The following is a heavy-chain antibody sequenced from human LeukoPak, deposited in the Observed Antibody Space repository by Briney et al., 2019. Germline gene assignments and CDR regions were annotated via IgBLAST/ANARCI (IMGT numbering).Heavy chain of an antibody. V-gene: IGHV3-21*01. CDR2: ISSSSSYI. J-gene: IGHJ4*02. Sequence: GGSLRLSCAASGFTFSSYSMNWVRQAPGKRLEWVSCISSSSSYIYYADSGKSRFTISRDNAKYSLYLQMNSLRAEYTAVYYCERVLRGYSDYWGQGTLVTVSS. CDR1: GFTFSSYS. CDR3: ERVLRGYSDY. D-gene: IGHD5-12*01.